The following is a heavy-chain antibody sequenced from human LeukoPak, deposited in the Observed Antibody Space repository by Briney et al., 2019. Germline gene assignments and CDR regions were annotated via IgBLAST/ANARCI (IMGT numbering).Heavy chain of an antibody. Sequence: SVKVSCKASGGTFSSYAISWVRQAPGQGLEWMGRIIPILGIANYAQKFQGRVTITADKSTSTAYMELSSLRSEDTAVYYCARDRDSYGSGSYYNPYWFDPWGQGTLVTVSS. V-gene: IGHV1-69*04. D-gene: IGHD3-10*01. CDR3: ARDRDSYGSGSYYNPYWFDP. J-gene: IGHJ5*02. CDR1: GGTFSSYA. CDR2: IIPILGIA.